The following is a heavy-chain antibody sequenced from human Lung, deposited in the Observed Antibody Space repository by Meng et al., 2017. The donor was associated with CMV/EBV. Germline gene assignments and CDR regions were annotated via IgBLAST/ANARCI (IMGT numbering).Heavy chain of an antibody. CDR2: IYWNDDK. CDR3: AHARYSRFYYYNS. CDR1: GFSLSISRLA. J-gene: IGHJ4*02. D-gene: IGHD6-13*01. Sequence: SGXXLVXPTQTLTLTCTFSGFSLSISRLAVGWIRQPPGKALECLGIIYWNDDKRYSPSLKSRLTITKDTSKNQVVLTMNHIDPSDTATYSCAHARYSRFYYYNSXGQGXLVTVSS. V-gene: IGHV2-5*01.